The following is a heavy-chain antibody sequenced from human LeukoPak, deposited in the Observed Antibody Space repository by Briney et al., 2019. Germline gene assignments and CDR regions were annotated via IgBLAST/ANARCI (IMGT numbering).Heavy chain of an antibody. D-gene: IGHD2-15*01. CDR3: ASAEYSYCSGGSCHPGHFQH. J-gene: IGHJ1*01. V-gene: IGHV4-59*01. CDR1: GGSISSYY. CDR2: IYYSGST. Sequence: SETLSLTXTGAGGSISSYYWSWIRQPPGKGLAWMGYIYYSGSTNYNPSLKSRVTISVDTSKNQYSLKLSSVPAADTAVYYCASAEYSYCSGGSCHPGHFQHWGQGTLVTVSS.